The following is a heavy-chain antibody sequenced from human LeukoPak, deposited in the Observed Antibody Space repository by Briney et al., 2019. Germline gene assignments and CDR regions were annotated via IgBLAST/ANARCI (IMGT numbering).Heavy chain of an antibody. D-gene: IGHD3-3*01. CDR1: GFTFSSYS. CDR3: ARPQYDFWSGYPKYYYYGMDV. CDR2: ISSSSSTI. J-gene: IGHJ6*02. Sequence: GGSLRLSCAASGFTFSSYSMLWVRQAPGKGLEWVSYISSSSSTIYYADSVKGRFTISRDNAKNSLYLQMNSLRAEDTAVYYCARPQYDFWSGYPKYYYYGMDVWGQGTTVTVSS. V-gene: IGHV3-48*01.